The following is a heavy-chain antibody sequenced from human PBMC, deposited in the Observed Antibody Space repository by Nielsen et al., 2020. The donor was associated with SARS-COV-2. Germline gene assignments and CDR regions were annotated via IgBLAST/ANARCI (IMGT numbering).Heavy chain of an antibody. V-gene: IGHV1-2*02. CDR2: INPNSGGT. CDR3: ATDLGLDY. Sequence: ASVKVSCKASGYTFTGYYMHWVRQAPGQGLEWMGWINPNSGGTNYAQKFQGRVTMTRDTSTSTVYMELSSLRSEDTAVYYCATDLGLDYWGQGTLVTVSS. CDR1: GYTFTGYY. J-gene: IGHJ4*02.